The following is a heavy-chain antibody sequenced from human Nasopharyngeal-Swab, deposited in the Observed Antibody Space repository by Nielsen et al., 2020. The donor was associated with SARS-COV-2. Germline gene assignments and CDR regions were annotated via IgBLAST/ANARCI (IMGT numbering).Heavy chain of an antibody. CDR1: GFTFSSYA. CDR2: ISGSGGST. D-gene: IGHD5-18*01. J-gene: IGHJ4*02. V-gene: IGHV3-23*01. CDR3: AKDPRNTAMVNYFDY. Sequence: GESLKISCAASGFTFSSYAMSWVRQAPRKGLEWVSAISGSGGSTYYADSVKGRFTISRDNSKNTLYLQMNSLRAEDTAVYYCAKDPRNTAMVNYFDYWGQGTLVTVSS.